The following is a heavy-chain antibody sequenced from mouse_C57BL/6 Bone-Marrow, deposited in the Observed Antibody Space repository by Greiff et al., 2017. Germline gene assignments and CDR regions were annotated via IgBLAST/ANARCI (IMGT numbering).Heavy chain of an antibody. V-gene: IGHV1-69*01. D-gene: IGHD1-1*02. J-gene: IGHJ3*01. CDR1: GYTFTSYW. CDR2: IDPSDSYT. Sequence: VQLQQPGAELVMPGASVKLSCKASGYTFTSYWMHWVKQRPGQGLEWIGEIDPSDSYTNYNQKFKGKSTLTVDKSSSTAYMQLSSLTSEDSAVYYCARAWWAYWGQGTLVTGSA. CDR3: ARAWWAY.